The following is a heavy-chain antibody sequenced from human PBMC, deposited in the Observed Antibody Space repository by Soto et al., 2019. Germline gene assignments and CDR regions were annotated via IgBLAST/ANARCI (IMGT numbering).Heavy chain of an antibody. CDR1: GFPFNNYG. Sequence: GGSLRLSCTVSGFPFNNYGINWVRQAPGKGLEWVSSVSKSDYTYFSDSVKGRFTISRDNAKNSVSLQMNTLRVEDTAVYYCAREDSIIIPAVSDFWGQGTLVTVSS. J-gene: IGHJ4*02. CDR2: VSKSDYT. V-gene: IGHV3-21*01. D-gene: IGHD2-2*01. CDR3: AREDSIIIPAVSDF.